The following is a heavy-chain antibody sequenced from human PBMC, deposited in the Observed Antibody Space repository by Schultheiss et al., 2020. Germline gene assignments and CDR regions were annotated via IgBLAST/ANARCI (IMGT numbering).Heavy chain of an antibody. J-gene: IGHJ2*01. CDR1: GDSVSSNSAA. CDR2: TYYRSKWYN. CDR3: TRAPDWYFDL. V-gene: IGHV6-1*01. Sequence: SQTLSLTCAISGDSVSSNSAAWNWIRQSPSRGLEWLGRTYYRSKWYNEYALSVKSRITINADTSKNQFSLHLKSVTPEDTAVYYCTRAPDWYFDLWGRGTLVT.